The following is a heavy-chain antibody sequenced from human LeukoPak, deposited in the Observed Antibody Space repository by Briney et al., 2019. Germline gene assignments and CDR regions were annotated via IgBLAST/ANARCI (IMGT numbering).Heavy chain of an antibody. Sequence: GGSLRLSCAASGFTFSSYAMHWVRQAPGKGLEWVAVISYDGSNKYYADSVKGRFTISRDNSKNTLYLQMNSLRAEDTAVYYCARDAYKVAYYDILTGYYAVDYYYYYMDVWGKGTTVTVSS. CDR2: ISYDGSNK. D-gene: IGHD3-9*01. CDR1: GFTFSSYA. V-gene: IGHV3-30*04. CDR3: ARDAYKVAYYDILTGYYAVDYYYYYMDV. J-gene: IGHJ6*03.